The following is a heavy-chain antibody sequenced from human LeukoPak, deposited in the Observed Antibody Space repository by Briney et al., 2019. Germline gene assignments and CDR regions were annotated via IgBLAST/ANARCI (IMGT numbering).Heavy chain of an antibody. CDR2: INPTSGNT. J-gene: IGHJ4*02. V-gene: IGHV1-8*01. D-gene: IGHD2-15*01. Sequence: GASVKVSCKASGCTFTSYDFNWVRQATGQGLEWMGWINPTSGNTGYAQKFQGRVTMTRNTSISTAYMEVSSLRSEDTAVYYCARGAPQEYCSGGSCPYFDYWGQGTLVTVSS. CDR1: GCTFTSYD. CDR3: ARGAPQEYCSGGSCPYFDY.